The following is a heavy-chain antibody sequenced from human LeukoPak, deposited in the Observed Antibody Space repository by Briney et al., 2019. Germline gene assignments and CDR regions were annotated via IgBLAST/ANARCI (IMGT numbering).Heavy chain of an antibody. V-gene: IGHV3-21*01. Sequence: GGSLRLSCAASGFTFSSYSMNWVRQAPAKGLEWVSSISSSSSYIYYADSVKGRFTISRDNAKNSLYLQMNSLRAEDTAVYYCARNIVVVPAAPGIDYWGQGTLVTVSS. CDR1: GFTFSSYS. CDR2: ISSSSSYI. CDR3: ARNIVVVPAAPGIDY. D-gene: IGHD2-2*01. J-gene: IGHJ4*02.